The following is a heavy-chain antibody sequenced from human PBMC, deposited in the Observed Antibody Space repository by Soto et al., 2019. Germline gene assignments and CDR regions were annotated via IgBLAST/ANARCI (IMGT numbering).Heavy chain of an antibody. CDR3: AKDGWSDYYYYGMDV. CDR2: ISYDGSNK. J-gene: IGHJ6*02. CDR1: GFTFSSYG. V-gene: IGHV3-30*18. Sequence: PGGSLRLSCAASGFTFSSYGMHWVRQAPGKGLEWVAVISYDGSNKYYADSVKGRFTISRDNSKNTLYLQMNSLRAEDTAVYYCAKDGWSDYYYYGMDVWGQGTTVTVYS. D-gene: IGHD2-15*01.